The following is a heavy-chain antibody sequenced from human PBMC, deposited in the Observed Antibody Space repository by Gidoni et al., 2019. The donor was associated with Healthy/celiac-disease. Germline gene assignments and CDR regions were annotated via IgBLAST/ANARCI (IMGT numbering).Heavy chain of an antibody. CDR1: GGSFSGYY. V-gene: IGHV4-34*01. CDR3: ARDRIAARSGLVYYYYGMDV. J-gene: IGHJ6*02. Sequence: QVQLQPWGAGLLKPSETLSLTCAVYGGSFSGYYWSWIRQPPGKGLEWIGESNHSGSTNYNPSLKSRVTISVDTSKNQFSLKLSSVTAADTAVYYCARDRIAARSGLVYYYYGMDVWGQGTTVTVSS. D-gene: IGHD6-6*01. CDR2: SNHSGST.